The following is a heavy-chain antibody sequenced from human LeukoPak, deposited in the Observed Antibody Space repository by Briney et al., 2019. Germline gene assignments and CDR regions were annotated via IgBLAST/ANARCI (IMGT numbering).Heavy chain of an antibody. Sequence: HPGGSLRLSCVASGFTFSSKWMSWVRQAPGKGLEWVGNIQPDGREQYPVDSVKGRFTISRDNARNSLFLQMNSLRAEDTAVYYCARDLGRGYSGYDYFDYWGQGTLVTVSS. CDR1: GFTFSSKW. V-gene: IGHV3-7*03. CDR3: ARDLGRGYSGYDYFDY. D-gene: IGHD5-12*01. CDR2: IQPDGREQ. J-gene: IGHJ4*02.